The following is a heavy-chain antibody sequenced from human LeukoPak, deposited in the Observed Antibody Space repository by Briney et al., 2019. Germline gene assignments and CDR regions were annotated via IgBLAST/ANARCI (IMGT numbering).Heavy chain of an antibody. CDR3: AREIRFLEWFDN. D-gene: IGHD3-3*01. CDR2: IYYSGST. J-gene: IGHJ4*02. CDR1: GGSISSYY. V-gene: IGHV4-59*01. Sequence: SETLSLTCTVSGGSISSYYWSWIRQPPGKGLEWIGYIYYSGSTNYNPSLKSRVTISVDTSRNQFSLKLSSVTAADTAVYYCAREIRFLEWFDNWGQGTLVTVSS.